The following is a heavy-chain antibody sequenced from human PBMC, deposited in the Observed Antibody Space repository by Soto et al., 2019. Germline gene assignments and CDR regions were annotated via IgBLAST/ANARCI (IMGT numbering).Heavy chain of an antibody. D-gene: IGHD3-10*01. J-gene: IGHJ4*02. CDR3: ARGAKGYYGSGSYYNHFDY. CDR2: INHSGST. Sequence: QVQLQQWGAGLLKPSETLSLTCAVYGGSFSGYYWSWIRQPPGKGLEWIGEINHSGSTNYNPSLNSRVTISVDTSKNQCSLKLSSVTAADTAVYYCARGAKGYYGSGSYYNHFDYWGQGTLVTVSS. V-gene: IGHV4-34*01. CDR1: GGSFSGYY.